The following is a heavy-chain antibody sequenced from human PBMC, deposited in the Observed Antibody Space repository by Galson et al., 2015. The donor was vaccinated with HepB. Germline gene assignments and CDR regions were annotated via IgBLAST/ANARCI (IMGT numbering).Heavy chain of an antibody. CDR2: ITSSGGNS. CDR1: GFTFSRYA. D-gene: IGHD2-15*01. V-gene: IGHV3-23*01. J-gene: IGHJ4*02. Sequence: SLRLSCAASGFTFSRYAMTWVRQAPGKGLEWVSSITSSGGNSYYTESVKGRFTISRDNSKNTVLLQLNSLRVEDTAVYYCAKDGVMVAANPYHFHYWGQGTLVTVSS. CDR3: AKDGVMVAANPYHFHY.